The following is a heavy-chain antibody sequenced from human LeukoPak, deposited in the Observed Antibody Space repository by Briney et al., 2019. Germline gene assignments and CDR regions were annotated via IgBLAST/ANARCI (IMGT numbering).Heavy chain of an antibody. CDR2: INAGNGNT. CDR1: RYTFTSYA. V-gene: IGHV1-3*01. CDR3: ARSRLTQGYCSGGSCSTFDY. D-gene: IGHD2-15*01. J-gene: IGHJ4*02. Sequence: ASVKVSCKASRYTFTSYAMHWVRQAPGQRLEWMGWINAGNGNTKYSQKFQGRVTITRDTSASTAYMELSSLRSEDTAVYYCARSRLTQGYCSGGSCSTFDYWGQGTLVTVSS.